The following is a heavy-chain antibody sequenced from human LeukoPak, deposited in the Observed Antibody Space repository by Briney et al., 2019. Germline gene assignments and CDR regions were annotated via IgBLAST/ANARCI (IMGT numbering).Heavy chain of an antibody. D-gene: IGHD6-19*01. J-gene: IGHJ3*02. CDR3: ARDRGTVAGRADI. V-gene: IGHV4-59*01. CDR2: IYYSGST. Sequence: SETLSLTCTVSGGSISSYYWSWIRQPPGKGLEWIGYIYYSGSTNYNPSLKGRVTISVDTSKNQFSLKLSSVTAADTAVYYCARDRGTVAGRADIWGQGTMVTVSS. CDR1: GGSISSYY.